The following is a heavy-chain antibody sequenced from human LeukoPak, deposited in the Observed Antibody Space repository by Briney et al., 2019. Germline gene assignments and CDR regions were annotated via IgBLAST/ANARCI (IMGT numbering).Heavy chain of an antibody. D-gene: IGHD6-13*01. V-gene: IGHV3-23*01. CDR3: AKVSQWGNNRWYEGD. J-gene: IGHJ4*02. Sequence: SGGSLRLSCAASGFTFSSSPMSWVRQAPGKGLDWVSSISADGPTYYADSVKGRFTISRDNSKNTLYLQMNSLRGEDTAVYYCAKVSQWGNNRWYEGDWGQGTLVTVSS. CDR1: GFTFSSSP. CDR2: ISADGPT.